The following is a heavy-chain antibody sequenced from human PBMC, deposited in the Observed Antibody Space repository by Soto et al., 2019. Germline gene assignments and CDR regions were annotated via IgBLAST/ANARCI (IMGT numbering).Heavy chain of an antibody. CDR3: ARHGRYSSSWSVWSVDY. J-gene: IGHJ4*02. D-gene: IGHD6-13*01. CDR2: IYTSGST. V-gene: IGHV4-4*07. Sequence: SETLSLTCTVSGGSISSYYWSWIRQPAGKGLEWIGRIYTSGSTNYNPSLNSRVTMSVDTSKNQFSLKLSSVTAADTAVYYCARHGRYSSSWSVWSVDYWGQGTLVTVSS. CDR1: GGSISSYY.